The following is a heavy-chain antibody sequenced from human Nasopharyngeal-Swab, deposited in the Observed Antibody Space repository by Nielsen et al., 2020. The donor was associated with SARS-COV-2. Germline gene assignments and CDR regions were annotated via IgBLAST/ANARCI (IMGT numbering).Heavy chain of an antibody. CDR1: GFTFITYA. D-gene: IGHD6-19*01. CDR3: AKDLSGQWLRGAFHI. V-gene: IGHV3-23*01. Sequence: GKSLKISCAASGFTFITYAMNWVRQAPGKGLEWVSAISGSGGSTYYADSVKGRFTISRDNSKNTVYLQLNSLRAGDTAIYYCAKDLSGQWLRGAFHIWGQGTMVTVSS. J-gene: IGHJ3*02. CDR2: ISGSGGST.